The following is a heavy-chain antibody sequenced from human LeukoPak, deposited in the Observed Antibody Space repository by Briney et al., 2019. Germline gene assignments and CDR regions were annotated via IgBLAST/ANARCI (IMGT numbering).Heavy chain of an antibody. CDR3: AREPGGARGYSYGYGYYYMDV. D-gene: IGHD5-18*01. Sequence: SETLSLTCTVSGGSISSHYWSWIRQPPGKGLEWIGYISYSGSTNYNPSLKSRVTISVDASKNQFSLKLSSVTAADTAVYYCAREPGGARGYSYGYGYYYMDVWGKGTTVTVSS. CDR1: GGSISSHY. CDR2: ISYSGST. V-gene: IGHV4-59*11. J-gene: IGHJ6*03.